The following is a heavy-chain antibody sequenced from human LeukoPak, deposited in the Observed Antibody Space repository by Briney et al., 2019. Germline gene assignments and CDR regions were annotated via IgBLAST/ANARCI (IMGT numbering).Heavy chain of an antibody. J-gene: IGHJ4*02. D-gene: IGHD6-13*01. CDR1: GVTVSSNY. CDR2: IYSGGST. Sequence: GVSLRLSCAASGVTVSSNYMSWVRQAPGKGLEWVSVIYSGGSTYYADSVKGRFTISRDNSKNTLYLQMNSLRAEDTAVYYCASGLNKAAGEEVRDYWGQGTLVTVSS. CDR3: ASGLNKAAGEEVRDY. V-gene: IGHV3-53*01.